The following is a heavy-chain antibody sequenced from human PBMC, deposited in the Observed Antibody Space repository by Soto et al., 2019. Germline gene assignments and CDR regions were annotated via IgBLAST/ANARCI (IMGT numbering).Heavy chain of an antibody. CDR3: ARTDCSGGSCQTDY. Sequence: GASVKVSCKASGYTFTSYDINWVRQATGQGLEWMGWMNPNSGNTGYAQKFQGRVTMTRNTSISTAYMELSSLRSEDTAVYYCARTDCSGGSCQTDYWGQGTLVTVSS. J-gene: IGHJ4*02. V-gene: IGHV1-8*01. D-gene: IGHD2-15*01. CDR2: MNPNSGNT. CDR1: GYTFTSYD.